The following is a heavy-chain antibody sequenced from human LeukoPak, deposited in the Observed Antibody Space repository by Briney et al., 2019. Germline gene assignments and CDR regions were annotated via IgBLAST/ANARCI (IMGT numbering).Heavy chain of an antibody. V-gene: IGHV3-74*01. Sequence: PGGSLRLSCAASGFSFSNAWMHWVRQAPGKGLVWVSRINTDGRSTACGDSVKGRFTISRDNAKNTLYLQMNSLRDEDTAVYYCVRERVVRVNCLDSWGQGPLVAVSS. CDR3: VRERVVRVNCLDS. J-gene: IGHJ5*01. CDR1: GFSFSNAW. D-gene: IGHD3-22*01. CDR2: INTDGRST.